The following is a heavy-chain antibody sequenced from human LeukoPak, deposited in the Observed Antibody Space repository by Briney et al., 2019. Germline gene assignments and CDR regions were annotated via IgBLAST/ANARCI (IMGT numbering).Heavy chain of an antibody. CDR2: IYHSGST. Sequence: SETLSLTFSVSGYSIRSGYYWGWIRQPPGKGLERIGTIYHSGSTYYNPSLKSRVTFSVDASKNQFSLNLSSVTAADTAVYFCARDETLKNWFDPWGQGTLVIVSS. CDR3: ARDETLKNWFDP. V-gene: IGHV4-38-2*02. J-gene: IGHJ5*02. CDR1: GYSIRSGYY.